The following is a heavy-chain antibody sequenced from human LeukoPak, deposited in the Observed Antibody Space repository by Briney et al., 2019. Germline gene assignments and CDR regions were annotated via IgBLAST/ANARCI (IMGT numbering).Heavy chain of an antibody. D-gene: IGHD2-2*01. Sequence: GASVKVSCKASGYTFTGYCMQWVRQAPGQGLEWMGWINPNSGGTNYAQKFQGRVTMTRDTSISTAYMELSRLRSDDTAVYFCARDHCVSTGCYEDYYYGLDVWGRGTTVTVSS. V-gene: IGHV1-2*02. CDR3: ARDHCVSTGCYEDYYYGLDV. CDR1: GYTFTGYC. CDR2: INPNSGGT. J-gene: IGHJ6*02.